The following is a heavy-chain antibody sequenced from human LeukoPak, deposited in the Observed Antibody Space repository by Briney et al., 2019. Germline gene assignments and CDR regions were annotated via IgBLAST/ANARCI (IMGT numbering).Heavy chain of an antibody. V-gene: IGHV4-39*01. Sequence: TETLSLTCTMSGGSISSSIYYWGWIRRPPGKRLEWIGSIYYSGSTYYNPSLKSRLTISVDTSKNQFSLNLSSVTAADTAVYYCARLVGSSGSFDYWAQGTLVTVSS. J-gene: IGHJ4*02. CDR2: IYYSGST. D-gene: IGHD6-19*01. CDR3: ARLVGSSGSFDY. CDR1: GGSISSSIYY.